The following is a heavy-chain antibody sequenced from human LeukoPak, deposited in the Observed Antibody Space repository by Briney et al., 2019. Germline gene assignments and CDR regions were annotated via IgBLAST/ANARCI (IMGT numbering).Heavy chain of an antibody. V-gene: IGHV3-74*01. CDR1: GFTFSNYW. Sequence: GGSLRLSCVASGFTFSNYWTQWVRQVPGKGLVWVSRLNGDGTNIIYADSVKGRFTISRDNAENTLYLQMNSLRAEDTALYYCARSQSGVFDVWGQGTMVTVSS. J-gene: IGHJ3*01. CDR2: LNGDGTNI. CDR3: ARSQSGVFDV. D-gene: IGHD2-8*01.